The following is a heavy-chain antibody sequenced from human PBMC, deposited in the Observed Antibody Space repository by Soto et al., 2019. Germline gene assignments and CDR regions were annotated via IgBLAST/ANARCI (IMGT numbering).Heavy chain of an antibody. D-gene: IGHD3-22*01. CDR1: GYTFTAYN. V-gene: IGHV1-3*01. J-gene: IGHJ4*02. CDR3: GKSDSNGYYDRF. CDR2: INAGNGNT. Sequence: SLKVSCKAFGYTFTAYNIHWRRKAPGQGLEWMGWINAGNGNTRSSRKFQGRVIITRDTSATTAYLEVDSLRSEDTAIYYCGKSDSNGYYDRFWGQGTLVTVSS.